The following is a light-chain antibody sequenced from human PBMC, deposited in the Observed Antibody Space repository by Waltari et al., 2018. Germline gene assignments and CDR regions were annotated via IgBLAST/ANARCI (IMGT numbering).Light chain of an antibody. CDR3: CSRAGTYTLV. CDR1: SSDVGASTH. CDR2: DVI. Sequence: QSALTQPRSVSGSSGQSVPISCTGTSSDVGASTHVTWYQHHPGKAPKLILYDVITRPSGVPERFSGSKSGNAASLTISGLQAEDEADYYCCSRAGTYTLVFGGGTKLTVL. J-gene: IGLJ2*01. V-gene: IGLV2-11*01.